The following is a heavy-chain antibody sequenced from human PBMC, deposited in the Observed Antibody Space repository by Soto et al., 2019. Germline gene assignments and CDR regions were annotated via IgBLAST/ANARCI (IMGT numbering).Heavy chain of an antibody. D-gene: IGHD6-6*01. Sequence: QVQLVQSGAEVKKPGSSVKVSCKASGGTFSSYAISWVRQAPGQGLEWMGGIIPIFGTANYAQKFQGRVTITADKSTSIAYMELSSLGAKNTDVYYRASAREYGSTSSYDYYYGMEFWGQGSTVTVSS. J-gene: IGHJ6*02. CDR3: ASAREYGSTSSYDYYYGMEF. CDR2: IIPIFGTA. V-gene: IGHV1-69*06. CDR1: GGTFSSYA.